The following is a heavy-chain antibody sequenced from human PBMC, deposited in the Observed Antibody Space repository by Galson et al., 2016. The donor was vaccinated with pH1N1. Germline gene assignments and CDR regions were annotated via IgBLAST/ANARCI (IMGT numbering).Heavy chain of an antibody. V-gene: IGHV7-4-1*02. J-gene: IGHJ3*02. D-gene: IGHD3-9*01. CDR1: GFTFSNHG. CDR2: INTKTGNP. Sequence: SCKASGFTFSNHGINWVRQAPGQGLEWMGWINTKTGNPTYAQGFTGRFVFSFDTSVNTAYLQINSLKADDTAVYYCARETPSPSPTVLRYFDWSRGLSAFDMWGRGTLVTVSS. CDR3: ARETPSPSPTVLRYFDWSRGLSAFDM.